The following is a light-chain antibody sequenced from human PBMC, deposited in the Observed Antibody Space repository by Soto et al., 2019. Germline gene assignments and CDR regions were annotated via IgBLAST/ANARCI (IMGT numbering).Light chain of an antibody. CDR2: GAS. V-gene: IGKV3-15*01. CDR3: QQYNNWPLT. Sequence: ETVMTQSPATLSVSPGERATLSCRASQSVTSNLAWYRQKPGQAPRLLIYGASTRATGITARFSGSGSGTEFTLTISGLQSEDCAVYYCQQYNNWPLTFGGVTKVDIK. J-gene: IGKJ4*02. CDR1: QSVTSN.